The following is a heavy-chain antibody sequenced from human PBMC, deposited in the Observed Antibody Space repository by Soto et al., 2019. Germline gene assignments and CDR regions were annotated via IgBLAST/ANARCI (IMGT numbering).Heavy chain of an antibody. V-gene: IGHV4-38-2*01. CDR2: VYHSGST. J-gene: IGHJ3*02. CDR1: GYSISTGFN. Sequence: PSETLSLTCAVSGYSISTGFNWGWIRQPPGKGLEWIGSVYHSGSTYYNLSLKSRVTISADTSKNQISLKLISVTAADTALYYCAHSWITMVRGARVPNAFDIWGQGTMVTVSS. D-gene: IGHD3-10*01. CDR3: AHSWITMVRGARVPNAFDI.